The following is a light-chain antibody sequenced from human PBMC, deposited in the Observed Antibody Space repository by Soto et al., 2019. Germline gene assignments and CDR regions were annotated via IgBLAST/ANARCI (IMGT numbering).Light chain of an antibody. CDR3: QQSNDSQYF. Sequence: DIQMTQSPSTLSASVGDRVTITCRASQSISNWLAWYQQKPGKAPKLLIYKAINLQSGVPSRFSGSGSGTEFTLTISGLPPDDFATYSCQQSNDSQYFFGQGTKL. V-gene: IGKV1-5*03. CDR1: QSISNW. CDR2: KAI. J-gene: IGKJ2*01.